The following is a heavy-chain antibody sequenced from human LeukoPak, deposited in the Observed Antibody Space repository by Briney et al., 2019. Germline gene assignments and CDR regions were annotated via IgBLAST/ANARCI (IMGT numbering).Heavy chain of an antibody. V-gene: IGHV4-61*02. CDR2: IYTSGST. CDR3: ARPQRLGYYYYYMDV. D-gene: IGHD5-12*01. CDR1: GGSISSGSYY. Sequence: SETLSLTCTVSGGSISSGSYYWSWIRQPAGKGLEWIGRIYTSGSTNYKPSLKSRVTISVDTSKNQFSLKLSSVTAADTAVYYCARPQRLGYYYYYMDVWGKGTTVTVSS. J-gene: IGHJ6*03.